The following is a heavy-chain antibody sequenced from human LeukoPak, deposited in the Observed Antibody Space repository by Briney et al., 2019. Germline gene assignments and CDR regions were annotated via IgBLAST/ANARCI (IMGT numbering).Heavy chain of an antibody. Sequence: PSQTLSLTCTVSGGSISSGGYYWSWIRQHPGKGLEWIGEIHHSKSSNYYPSLKSRVTISVDKSKNQFSLELNSVTAADTAVYYCARGGDWLFDYWGQGILVTVSS. CDR2: IHHSKSS. CDR1: GGSISSGGYY. V-gene: IGHV4-31*03. J-gene: IGHJ4*02. CDR3: ARGGDWLFDY. D-gene: IGHD2-21*02.